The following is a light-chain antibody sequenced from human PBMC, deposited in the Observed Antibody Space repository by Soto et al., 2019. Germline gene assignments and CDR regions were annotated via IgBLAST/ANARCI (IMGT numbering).Light chain of an antibody. Sequence: QSALTQPASVSGSPGQSITISCTGTSSDVGGYNYVSWYQQHPGKAPKLMIYEVSNRPSGVSNRFSGSKSGNTASLTISGLQAEDEADYYCSSYKRSNSLVFGTGTKLTVL. V-gene: IGLV2-14*01. CDR2: EVS. CDR1: SSDVGGYNY. J-gene: IGLJ1*01. CDR3: SSYKRSNSLV.